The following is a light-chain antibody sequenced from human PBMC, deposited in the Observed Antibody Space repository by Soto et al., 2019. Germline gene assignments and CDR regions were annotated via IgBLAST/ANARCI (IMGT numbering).Light chain of an antibody. CDR2: DVN. CDR3: SSFTTSSTFV. V-gene: IGLV2-14*03. J-gene: IGLJ1*01. Sequence: SDLDRPAYVSRSRGQSITITKTGTSSDVGRYNYVSWFQQHPGKVPKLIIYDVNNWPSGVSDRFSGSKSGNTASLTISGLQPEDEADYYCSSFTTSSTFVFGTGTKVTVL. CDR1: SSDVGRYNY.